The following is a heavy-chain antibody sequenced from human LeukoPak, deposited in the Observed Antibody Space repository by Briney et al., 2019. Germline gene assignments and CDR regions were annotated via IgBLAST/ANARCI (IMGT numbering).Heavy chain of an antibody. V-gene: IGHV3-48*02. J-gene: IGHJ6*02. CDR2: ISSSSSTI. Sequence: PGGSLRLSCSASGFTFSSHNMNWVRQAPGKGLGWVSYISSSSSTIYYADSVKGRFTISRDNAENSLYLQMNGLRDEDTAVYYCARQATSDSYYCCGMDVWGQGTTVTVSS. CDR3: ARQATSDSYYCCGMDV. CDR1: GFTFSSHN.